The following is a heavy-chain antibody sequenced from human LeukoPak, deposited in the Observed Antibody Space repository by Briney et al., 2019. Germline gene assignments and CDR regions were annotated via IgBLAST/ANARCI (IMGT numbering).Heavy chain of an antibody. CDR2: IYYSGST. CDR1: GGSISSYY. V-gene: IGHV4-59*12. Sequence: SETLSLTCNVSGGSISSYYWTWIRQPPGKGLEWIGYIYYSGSTNYNPSLKSRVTISVDTSKNQFSLKLSSVTAADTAVYYCARDLFFVLDDYVWGSYRYEGWFDPWGQGTLVTVSS. D-gene: IGHD3-16*02. J-gene: IGHJ5*02. CDR3: ARDLFFVLDDYVWGSYRYEGWFDP.